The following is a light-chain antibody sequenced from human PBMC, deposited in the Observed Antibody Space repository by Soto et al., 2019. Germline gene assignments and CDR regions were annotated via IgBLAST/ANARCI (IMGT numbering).Light chain of an antibody. CDR3: QQYNNLPPYT. CDR1: QSVSSN. Sequence: EIVMTQSPATLSVSPGERATLSCRASQSVSSNLAWYQQKPGQAPRLLIYGASTRATGIPARFSGSGSGTQFTHTISSLQSEDFAVYYCQQYNNLPPYTFGQGTKLEIK. CDR2: GAS. J-gene: IGKJ2*01. V-gene: IGKV3-15*01.